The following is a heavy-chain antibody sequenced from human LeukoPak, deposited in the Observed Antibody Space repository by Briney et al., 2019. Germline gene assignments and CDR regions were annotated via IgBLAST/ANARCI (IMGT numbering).Heavy chain of an antibody. J-gene: IGHJ3*02. D-gene: IGHD4-17*01. CDR3: ARTFMTTGTVDI. Sequence: SETLSLTCTVSGGSISSGGYYWSWIRQPPGKGLEWIGYIYHSGSTYYNPSLKSRVTISVDRSKNQFSLKLSSVTAADTAVYYCARTFMTTGTVDIWGQGTMVTVSS. V-gene: IGHV4-30-2*01. CDR2: IYHSGST. CDR1: GGSISSGGYY.